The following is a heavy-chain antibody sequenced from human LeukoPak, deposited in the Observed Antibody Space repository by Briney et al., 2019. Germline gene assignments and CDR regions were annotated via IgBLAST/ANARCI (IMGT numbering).Heavy chain of an antibody. J-gene: IGHJ4*02. CDR1: GFTFSSYG. Sequence: GGSLRLSCAVSGFTFSSYGMHWVRQAPGKGLEWVAFIRNDGSNKYYADSVKGRFTISRDNSKNTLYLQMNSLRPEDTAVYYCAKDPWAGLWGGYFDFWGQGTPVTVSS. V-gene: IGHV3-30*02. CDR2: IRNDGSNK. CDR3: AKDPWAGLWGGYFDF. D-gene: IGHD3-3*01.